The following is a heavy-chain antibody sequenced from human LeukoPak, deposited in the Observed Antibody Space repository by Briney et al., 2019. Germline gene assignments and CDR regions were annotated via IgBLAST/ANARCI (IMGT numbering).Heavy chain of an antibody. D-gene: IGHD3-22*01. CDR1: GFTFSSYG. V-gene: IGHV3-30*18. CDR2: ISYDGSNK. J-gene: IGHJ5*02. CDR3: AKDWSVVNGVSWFDP. Sequence: GRSLRLSCAASGFTFSSYGMHWVRQAPGKGLEWVAVISYDGSNKYYADSVKGRFTIPRDNSKNTLYLQMNSLRAEDTAVYYCAKDWSVVNGVSWFDPWGQGTLVTVSS.